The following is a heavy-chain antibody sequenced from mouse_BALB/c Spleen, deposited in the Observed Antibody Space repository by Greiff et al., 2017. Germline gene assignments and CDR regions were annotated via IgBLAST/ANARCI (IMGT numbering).Heavy chain of an antibody. V-gene: IGHV4-1*02. CDR3: ARQRREWTLDY. CDR1: GFDFSRYW. Sequence: EVKLLESGGGLVQPGGSLKLSCAASGFDFSRYWMRWVRQAPGKGLEWIGEINPDSSTINYTPSLKDKFIISRDNDKNTLYLQMSKVRSEDTALYYCARQRREWTLDYWGQGTTLTVSS. CDR2: INPDSSTI. J-gene: IGHJ2*01. D-gene: IGHD1-3*01.